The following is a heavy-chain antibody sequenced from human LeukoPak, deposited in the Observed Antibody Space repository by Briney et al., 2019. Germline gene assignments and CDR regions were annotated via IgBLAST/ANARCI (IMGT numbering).Heavy chain of an antibody. D-gene: IGHD6-19*01. Sequence: GGSLRLSCAASGFTVSSYAMSWVRQAPGKGLEWVSVISGGGGSTYYADSVKGRFTISRDNSKNTLYLQMNSLRAEDTAVYYCAKEVLGYRSGWYGTNWFDPWGQGTLVTVSS. CDR1: GFTVSSYA. V-gene: IGHV3-23*01. CDR3: AKEVLGYRSGWYGTNWFDP. CDR2: ISGGGGST. J-gene: IGHJ5*02.